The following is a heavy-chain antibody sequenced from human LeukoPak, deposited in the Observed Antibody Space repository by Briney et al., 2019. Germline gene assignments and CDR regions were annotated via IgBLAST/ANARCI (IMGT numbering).Heavy chain of an antibody. CDR1: GFTFSSYS. D-gene: IGHD4-17*01. J-gene: IGHJ4*02. V-gene: IGHV3-21*01. CDR2: ISSSSSYI. CDR3: AREDIMTTVTTEDY. Sequence: GRSLRLSCAASGFTFSSYSMNWVRQAPGKGLEWVSSISSSSSYIYYADSVKGRFTISRDNAKNSLYLQMNSLRAEDTAVYYCAREDIMTTVTTEDYWGQGTLVTVSS.